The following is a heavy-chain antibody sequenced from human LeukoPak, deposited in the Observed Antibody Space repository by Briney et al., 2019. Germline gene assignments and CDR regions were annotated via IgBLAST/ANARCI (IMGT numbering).Heavy chain of an antibody. CDR2: INHSGST. V-gene: IGHV4-34*01. J-gene: IGHJ4*02. D-gene: IGHD6-19*01. Sequence: SETLSLACAVYGGSFSGYYWSWIRQPPGKGLEWIGEINHSGSTNYNPSLKSRVTISVDTSKNQFSLKLSSVTAADTAVYYCALSGWSIDYWGQGTLVTVSS. CDR3: ALSGWSIDY. CDR1: GGSFSGYY.